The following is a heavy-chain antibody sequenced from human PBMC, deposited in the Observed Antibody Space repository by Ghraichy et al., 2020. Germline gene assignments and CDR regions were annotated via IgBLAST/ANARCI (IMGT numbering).Heavy chain of an antibody. Sequence: SCAASGFTFSSYSMNWVRQAPGKGLEWVSYIGGTTSTIYYADSVKGRFTISRDNAKNSLYLQMNILRDEDTVVYYCARDLVLAGTLWHWGQGTLVTVPS. V-gene: IGHV3-48*02. CDR1: GFTFSSYS. D-gene: IGHD1-1*01. CDR2: IGGTTSTI. J-gene: IGHJ4*02. CDR3: ARDLVLAGTLWH.